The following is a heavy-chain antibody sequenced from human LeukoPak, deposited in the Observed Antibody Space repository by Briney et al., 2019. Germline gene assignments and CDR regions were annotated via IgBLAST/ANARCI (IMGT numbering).Heavy chain of an antibody. CDR3: ARWQEGSGTYYIDY. V-gene: IGHV1-2*02. CDR1: GYIFTGYY. D-gene: IGHD3-10*01. CDR2: LHPNSGGT. J-gene: IGHJ4*02. Sequence: ASVKVSCKASGYIFTGYYMKWVRQAPGQGLEWMGWLHPNSGGTNYAQKFQGRITLTRDTSISTAYMELSSLTSDDTAVCFCARWQEGSGTYYIDYWGQGTLVTVSS.